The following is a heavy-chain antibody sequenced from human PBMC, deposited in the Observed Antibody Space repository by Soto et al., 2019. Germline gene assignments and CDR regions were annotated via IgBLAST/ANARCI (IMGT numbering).Heavy chain of an antibody. D-gene: IGHD3-10*01. CDR3: SRLGFASHGVDF. Sequence: EGPLVESGGGLVQPGGSLKLSCAASGFIFSNSAIHWVRQASGKGLEWVGRIRSKANNYTTTYTASVKGRFTISRDDSKNTAYLQMSSLKSEDTAVYYCSRLGFASHGVDFWGLGTLVTVSS. V-gene: IGHV3-73*02. CDR2: IRSKANNYTT. CDR1: GFIFSNSA. J-gene: IGHJ4*02.